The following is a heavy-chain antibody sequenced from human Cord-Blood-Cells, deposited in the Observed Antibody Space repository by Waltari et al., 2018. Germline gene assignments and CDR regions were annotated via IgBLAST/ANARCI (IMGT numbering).Heavy chain of an antibody. Sequence: STYASSWVRQAPGQGLEWMGGIIPIFGTANYAQKFQGRVTITADESTSTAYMELSSLRSEDTAVYYCARRGSYSYGYAFDIWGQGTMVTVSS. D-gene: IGHD5-18*01. CDR1: STYA. CDR2: IIPIFGTA. J-gene: IGHJ3*02. CDR3: ARRGSYSYGYAFDI. V-gene: IGHV1-69*01.